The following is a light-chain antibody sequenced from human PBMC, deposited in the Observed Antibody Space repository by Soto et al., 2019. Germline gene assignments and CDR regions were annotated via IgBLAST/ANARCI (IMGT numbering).Light chain of an antibody. CDR1: QSISNS. CDR2: TAT. Sequence: DIQMTQSPSSLSASVGDRVTITCRASQSISNSLNWYQQKPGKAPKLLIYTATSLQSEVPSRFSGSGSGTDHALTISSLQPDDFATYYCQQNYKTWTFGQGTKVEI. J-gene: IGKJ1*01. V-gene: IGKV1-39*01. CDR3: QQNYKTWT.